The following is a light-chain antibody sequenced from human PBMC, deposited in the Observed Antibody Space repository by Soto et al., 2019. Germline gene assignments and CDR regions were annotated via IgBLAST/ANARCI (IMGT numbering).Light chain of an antibody. CDR3: SSDTISSTLDVV. CDR1: SSDVGGYNY. V-gene: IGLV2-14*01. CDR2: DVS. Sequence: QSALTQPASVSGSPGQSITISCTGTSSDVGGYNYVSWYHQHPGKAPKLMIYDVSNRPSGVSNRFSGSKSGNTASLTISGLQAEDEADYYCSSDTISSTLDVVFGRETKVTVL. J-gene: IGLJ2*01.